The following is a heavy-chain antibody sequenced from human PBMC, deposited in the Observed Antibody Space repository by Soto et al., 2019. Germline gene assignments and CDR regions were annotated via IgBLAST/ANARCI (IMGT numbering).Heavy chain of an antibody. CDR2: INHSGST. CDR1: GGSFSGYY. J-gene: IGHJ5*02. D-gene: IGHD6-13*01. CDR3: ARGPASIAAAGTGSWFDP. Sequence: SETLSLTCAVYGGSFSGYYWSWIRQPPGKGLEWIGEINHSGSTNYNPSLKSRVTISVDTSKNQFSLKLSSVTAADTAVYYCARGPASIAAAGTGSWFDPWGQGTLVT. V-gene: IGHV4-34*01.